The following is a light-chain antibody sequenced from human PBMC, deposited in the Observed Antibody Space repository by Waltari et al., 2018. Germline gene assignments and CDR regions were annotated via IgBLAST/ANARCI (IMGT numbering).Light chain of an antibody. J-gene: IGLJ1*01. CDR2: DVS. Sequence: SALPQPASVSGSPGQSLTISCTGTSSDVGRYEYVSWYQQHPGKAPKLIIYDVSKRPSGVSNRFSGSTSGYTASLTISGLQSEDEADYYCCSYTTTDTYVFGSGTKVTVL. CDR3: CSYTTTDTYV. V-gene: IGLV2-14*03. CDR1: SSDVGRYEY.